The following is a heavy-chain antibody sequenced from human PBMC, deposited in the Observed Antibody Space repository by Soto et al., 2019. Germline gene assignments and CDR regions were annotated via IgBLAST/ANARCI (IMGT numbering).Heavy chain of an antibody. D-gene: IGHD4-17*01. CDR2: ISGSGGST. CDR1: GFTFTDYA. J-gene: IGHJ4*02. V-gene: IGHV3-23*01. Sequence: EVHLLESGGGLVQPGGSLRLSCRTSGFTFTDYAMTWVRQPPGKGLEWVSCISGSGGSTYYADSVKGRFTISRDNSKNTLYLQMNSLRAEDTAVYDCAKDVIYGDYDYWGQGTLVTVSS. CDR3: AKDVIYGDYDY.